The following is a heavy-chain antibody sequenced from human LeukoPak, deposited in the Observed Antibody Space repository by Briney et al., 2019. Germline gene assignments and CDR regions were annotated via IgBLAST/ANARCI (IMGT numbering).Heavy chain of an antibody. CDR3: VRGDRYFFDY. Sequence: EGSLRLSCAASGFRFSSYEMNWVRQAPGRGLAWVSYIGNTGRTIYYVDSVKGRFTVSRDNAKNSLYLQMNSLRAEDTAIYYCVRGDRYFFDYWGQGTLVTVSS. V-gene: IGHV3-48*03. CDR1: GFRFSSYE. CDR2: IGNTGRTI. D-gene: IGHD1-14*01. J-gene: IGHJ4*02.